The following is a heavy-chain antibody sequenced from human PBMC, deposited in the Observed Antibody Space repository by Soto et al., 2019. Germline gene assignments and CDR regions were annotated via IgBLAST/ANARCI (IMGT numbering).Heavy chain of an antibody. CDR1: GYTFTSYD. V-gene: IGHV1-8*01. CDR2: MNPNSGNT. D-gene: IGHD3-3*01. Sequence: GASVKVSCKASGYTFTSYDINWVRQATGQGFEWMGWMNPNSGNTGYAQKFQGRVTMTRNTSISTAYMELSSLRSEDTAVYYCARAQRGLLRFLAGFDYWGQGTLVTVSS. CDR3: ARAQRGLLRFLAGFDY. J-gene: IGHJ4*02.